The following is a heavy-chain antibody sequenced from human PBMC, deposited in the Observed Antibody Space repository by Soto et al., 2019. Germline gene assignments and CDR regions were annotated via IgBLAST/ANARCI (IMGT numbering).Heavy chain of an antibody. CDR2: ISSSSSYI. J-gene: IGHJ6*02. Sequence: PGGSLRLSCTASGFTFTTYTMSWVRQTPGKGLEWVSSISSSSSYIYSADSVKGRFTVSRDNAKNSLYLQMNSLRADDTAVYYCTTSTLGGYYYGMDVWGQGTTVTVSS. CDR3: TTSTLGGYYYGMDV. V-gene: IGHV3-21*01. CDR1: GFTFTTYT.